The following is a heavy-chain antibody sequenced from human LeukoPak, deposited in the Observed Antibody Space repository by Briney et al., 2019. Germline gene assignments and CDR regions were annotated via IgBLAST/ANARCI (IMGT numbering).Heavy chain of an antibody. D-gene: IGHD3-10*01. CDR1: GGSFSGYY. Sequence: PSETLSLTCAVYGGSFSGYYWSWIRQPPGKGLEWIGEINHSGSTNYNPSLKSRVTISVDTSKRQFSLKLNSVTAADTAVYYCAKGGITMVRGAMDWGQGTLVTVSS. V-gene: IGHV4-34*01. J-gene: IGHJ4*02. CDR2: INHSGST. CDR3: AKGGITMVRGAMD.